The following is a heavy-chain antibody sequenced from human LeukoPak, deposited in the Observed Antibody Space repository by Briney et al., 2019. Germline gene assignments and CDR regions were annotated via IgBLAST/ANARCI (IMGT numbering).Heavy chain of an antibody. CDR2: PYYRSKWYR. J-gene: IGHJ4*02. D-gene: IGHD1-26*01. CDR1: GDSVSSNSAA. CDR3: ARGGSYPLDY. Sequence: SQTLSLTCAISGDSVSSNSAAWNWIRQSPSRGLEWLGRPYYRSKWYRGYAVSVKSRITINPDTSKNQFSLQLNSETPEDTAVYYCARGGSYPLDYWGQGTLVTVSS. V-gene: IGHV6-1*01.